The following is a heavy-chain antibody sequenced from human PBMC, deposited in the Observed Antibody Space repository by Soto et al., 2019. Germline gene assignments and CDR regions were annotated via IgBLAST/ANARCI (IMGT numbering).Heavy chain of an antibody. V-gene: IGHV3-23*01. J-gene: IGHJ4*02. CDR1: GFTFSSYG. CDR2: ISSSGGRA. CDR3: ARGATSPSY. Sequence: EVQLLESGGGLVQPGGSLRLSCAASGFTFSSYGMSWVRQAPGKGREWVSAISSSGGRAYYADSVKARFTISRDNSTNTLYLQMNSLRAEDTAVYYCARGATSPSYWGQGTLVTVSS.